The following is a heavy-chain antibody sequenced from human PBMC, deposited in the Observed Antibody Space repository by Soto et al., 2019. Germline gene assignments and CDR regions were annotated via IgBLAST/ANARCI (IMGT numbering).Heavy chain of an antibody. CDR1: GGTVIIGTYY. CDR2: IYYSGNT. CDR3: ARRGRDDQPFDY. J-gene: IGHJ4*02. Sequence: ASETLSLTCTVPGGTVIIGTYYWSWIRQPPGKGLEWIGNIYYSGNTYYNPSLKSRVTISVDTSKNQFSLKLSSVTAADTAVYYCARRGRDDQPFDYWGQGTLVTVSS. D-gene: IGHD1-26*01. V-gene: IGHV4-39*01.